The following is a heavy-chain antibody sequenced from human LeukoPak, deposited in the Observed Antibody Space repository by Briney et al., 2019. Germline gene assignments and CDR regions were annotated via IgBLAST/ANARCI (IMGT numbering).Heavy chain of an antibody. CDR1: GYTFTSYG. V-gene: IGHV1-18*01. CDR3: ARAPRYDFWSGYYTDFHY. CDR2: ISAYNGNT. Sequence: ASVRVSCTASGYTFTSYGISWVRQAPGQGLEWMGWISAYNGNTNYAQKLQGRVTMTTDTSTSTAYMELRSLRSDDTAVYYCARAPRYDFWSGYYTDFHYWGQGTLVTVSS. J-gene: IGHJ4*02. D-gene: IGHD3-3*01.